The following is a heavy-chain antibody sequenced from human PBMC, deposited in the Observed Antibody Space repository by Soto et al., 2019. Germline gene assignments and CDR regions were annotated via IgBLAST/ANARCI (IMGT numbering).Heavy chain of an antibody. CDR2: IGGSGGST. J-gene: IGHJ4*02. Sequence: GGSLRLSCAASGFTFSSYVMSWVRQAPGKGLEWVSTIGGSGGSTYYADSVKGRFTISRDNSKNTLYLQMNSLRAEDTAVYYCAKDMLAQTFCSGGSCYTEFDSWGQGTLVTVSS. D-gene: IGHD2-15*01. CDR1: GFTFSSYV. V-gene: IGHV3-23*01. CDR3: AKDMLAQTFCSGGSCYTEFDS.